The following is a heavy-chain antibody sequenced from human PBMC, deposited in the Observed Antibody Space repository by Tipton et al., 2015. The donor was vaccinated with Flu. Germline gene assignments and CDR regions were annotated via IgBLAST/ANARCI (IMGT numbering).Heavy chain of an antibody. J-gene: IGHJ5*02. CDR1: GFTFSHYW. Sequence: SLRLSCATSGFTFSHYWMNWVRQAPGKGLEWVANINQDGSAKHYVESVKGRFTISRDNAKNSLYLQMNSLRAEDTAMYYCARDIPARFDPWGQGTLVTVSS. CDR3: ARDIPARFDP. CDR2: INQDGSAK. V-gene: IGHV3-7*01. D-gene: IGHD2-2*02.